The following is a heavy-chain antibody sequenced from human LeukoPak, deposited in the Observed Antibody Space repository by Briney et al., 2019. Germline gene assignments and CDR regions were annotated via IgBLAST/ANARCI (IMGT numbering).Heavy chain of an antibody. CDR2: INPNSGGT. Sequence: ASVKVSCKASGYTFTSYYMHWVRQAPGQGLEWMGWINPNSGGTNYAQKFQGRVTMTRDTSISTAYMELTRLISDDTAVYYCARVGSSGWYVHPTLDYWGQGTLVTVSS. V-gene: IGHV1-2*02. J-gene: IGHJ4*02. CDR1: GYTFTSYY. D-gene: IGHD6-19*01. CDR3: ARVGSSGWYVHPTLDY.